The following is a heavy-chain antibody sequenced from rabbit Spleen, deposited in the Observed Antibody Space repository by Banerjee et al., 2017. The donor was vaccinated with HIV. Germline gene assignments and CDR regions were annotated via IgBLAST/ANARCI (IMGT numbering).Heavy chain of an antibody. CDR3: ARDGAGSSYFNL. CDR1: GFSFSSNA. D-gene: IGHD8-1*01. V-gene: IGHV1S47*01. J-gene: IGHJ4*01. Sequence: EQLVESGGGLVQPEGSLTLTCKASGFSFSSNAMCWVRQAPGKVLEWIGYIDPLFGSTYYANWVNGRFTISSHNAQNTLYLQLNSLTAADTATYFCARDGAGSSYFNLWGPGTLVTVS. CDR2: IDPLFGST.